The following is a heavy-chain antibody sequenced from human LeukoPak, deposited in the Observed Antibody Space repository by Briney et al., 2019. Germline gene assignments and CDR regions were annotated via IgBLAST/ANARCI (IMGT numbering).Heavy chain of an antibody. CDR1: GYTFTDYY. D-gene: IGHD1-26*01. Sequence: ASVKVSCKTSGYTFTDYYIHWVRQAPGQGLDWMGWINPNSGGTYYARKFQGRVTMTRDMSISTAYMELSRLKSDDTAVFYCARGRRILVGDVNAGDFFDYWGQGTLVTVSS. CDR3: ARGRRILVGDVNAGDFFDY. V-gene: IGHV1-2*02. J-gene: IGHJ4*02. CDR2: INPNSGGT.